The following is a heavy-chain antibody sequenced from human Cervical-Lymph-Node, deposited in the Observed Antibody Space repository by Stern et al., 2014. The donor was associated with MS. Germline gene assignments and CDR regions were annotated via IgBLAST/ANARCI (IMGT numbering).Heavy chain of an antibody. CDR1: GGSVSSGSYY. CDR2: IYYSGST. D-gene: IGHD6-6*01. V-gene: IGHV4-61*01. Sequence: QLQLQESGPGLVKPSETLSLTCTVSGGSVSSGSYYWSWIRQPPGKGLEWIGNIYYSGSTNYNPSLTSRVTISVDTSKNQFSLKLSSVTAADTAVYYCARDIAARRGFDYWGQGTLVTVSS. CDR3: ARDIAARRGFDY. J-gene: IGHJ4*02.